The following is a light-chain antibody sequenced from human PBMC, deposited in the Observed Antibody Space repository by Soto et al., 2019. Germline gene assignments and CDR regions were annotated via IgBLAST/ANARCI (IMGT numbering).Light chain of an antibody. V-gene: IGKV3-20*01. Sequence: ELVLTQSPGTLSLSPGERATLSCRASQTVSSSYLAWYQQKPGQAPRLLIYGASTRATGIPGRFSGSASGTDFTLTISRLEPEDVAVYYCQQYGPSPMYTFGQGTNLEIK. J-gene: IGKJ2*01. CDR1: QTVSSSY. CDR3: QQYGPSPMYT. CDR2: GAS.